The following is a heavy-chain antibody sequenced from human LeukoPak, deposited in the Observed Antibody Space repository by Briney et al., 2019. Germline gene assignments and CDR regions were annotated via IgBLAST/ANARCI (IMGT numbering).Heavy chain of an antibody. J-gene: IGHJ4*02. Sequence: ASVKVSCKASGGTFSSYGISWVRQAPGQGLEWMGIINPSGGSTSYAQKFQGRVTITRDTSASTAYMELSSLRSEDTAVYYCARDSPDRNFDYWGQGTLVTVSS. CDR3: ARDSPDRNFDY. CDR1: GGTFSSYG. CDR2: INPSGGST. V-gene: IGHV1-46*01.